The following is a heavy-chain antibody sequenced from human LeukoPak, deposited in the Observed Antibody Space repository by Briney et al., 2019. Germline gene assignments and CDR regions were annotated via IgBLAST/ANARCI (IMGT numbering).Heavy chain of an antibody. CDR1: GYTFTSYG. V-gene: IGHV1-46*01. Sequence: GASVKVSCKASGYTFTSYGISWVRQAPGQGLEWMGIINPNGGSTSSAQKFQGRVTMTRDTSTSTVYMELSSLRSEDTAVYYCARSGTYEDDYFYTLDVWGHGTTVTVSS. CDR2: INPNGGST. CDR3: ARSGTYEDDYFYTLDV. J-gene: IGHJ6*02. D-gene: IGHD1-26*01.